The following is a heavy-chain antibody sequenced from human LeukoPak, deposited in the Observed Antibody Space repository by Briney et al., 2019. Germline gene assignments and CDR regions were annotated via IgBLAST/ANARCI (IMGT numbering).Heavy chain of an antibody. CDR2: ISGISGSTT. D-gene: IGHD3-10*01. CDR3: AKNYASGRGVPYAMDV. Sequence: PGGSLILSCAASGFNFADHAMRWVRQAPGKGLEWVSAISGISGSTTIYADSVKGRFAVSRDNSRNTLFLQMNSLRAEDTAVYYCAKNYASGRGVPYAMDVWGQGTTVTVAS. CDR1: GFNFADHA. V-gene: IGHV3-23*01. J-gene: IGHJ6*02.